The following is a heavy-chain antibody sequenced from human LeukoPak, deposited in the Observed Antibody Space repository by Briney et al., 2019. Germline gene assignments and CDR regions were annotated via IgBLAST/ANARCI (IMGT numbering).Heavy chain of an antibody. D-gene: IGHD1-26*01. CDR3: ARGGGSYPYYYEYYMDV. V-gene: IGHV1-8*01. CDR1: GYTFTSYD. CDR2: MNPNSGNT. J-gene: IGHJ6*03. Sequence: ASVKVSCKASGYTFTSYDINWVRQATGQGLECRGWMNPNSGNTVYAQKFQGRVTMTRNTSITTAYMGLGSLRSEDTGVYYCARGGGSYPYYYEYYMDVWGKGTTVTVSS.